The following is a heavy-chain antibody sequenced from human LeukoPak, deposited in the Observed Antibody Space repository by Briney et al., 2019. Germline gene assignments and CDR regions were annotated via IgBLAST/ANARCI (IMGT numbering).Heavy chain of an antibody. CDR1: GFTFSHYG. CDR2: ISLSSSSI. CDR3: TKDGNNYYDSSGYWGSIDY. J-gene: IGHJ4*02. Sequence: PGGSLRLSCAASGFTFSHYGMHWVRQAPGKGLEWVSYISLSSSSIYYADSVKGRFTISRDNAKNSLYLQMNSLRAEDTAVYFCTKDGNNYYDSSGYWGSIDYWGQGTLVTVSS. D-gene: IGHD3-22*01. V-gene: IGHV3-21*01.